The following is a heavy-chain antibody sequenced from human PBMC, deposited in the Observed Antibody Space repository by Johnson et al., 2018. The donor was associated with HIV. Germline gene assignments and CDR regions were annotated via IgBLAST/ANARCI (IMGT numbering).Heavy chain of an antibody. CDR2: ISYDGTGK. CDR1: GFTFSSYG. Sequence: QVQLLESGGGVVQPGRSLRLSCAASGFTFSSYGMHWVRQAPGTGLEWVAVISYDGTGKYYSHSVKGRFTISRDNSNNTIYLQMDSLRAEDTALYYCAKIGAAAGLKDAFDIWGQGTLVTVSS. CDR3: AKIGAAAGLKDAFDI. D-gene: IGHD6-13*01. V-gene: IGHV3-30*18. J-gene: IGHJ3*02.